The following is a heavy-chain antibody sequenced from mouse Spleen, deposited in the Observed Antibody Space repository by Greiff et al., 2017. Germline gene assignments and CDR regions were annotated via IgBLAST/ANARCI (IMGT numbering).Heavy chain of an antibody. CDR3: ATTRDLGDFDY. CDR1: GYTFTDYN. J-gene: IGHJ2*01. Sequence: EVQLQQSGPELVKPGASVKMSCKASGYTFTDYNMHWVKQSHGKSLEWIGYINPNNGGTSYNQKFKGKATLTVNKSSSTAYMELRSLTSEDSAVYYCATTRDLGDFDYWGQGTTLTVSS. V-gene: IGHV1-22*01. CDR2: INPNNGGT. D-gene: IGHD4-1*01.